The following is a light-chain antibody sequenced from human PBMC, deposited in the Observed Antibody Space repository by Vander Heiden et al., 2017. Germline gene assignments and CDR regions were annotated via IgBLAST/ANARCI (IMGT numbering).Light chain of an antibody. Sequence: DIVMTQSPDCLAVSLGERATINCKSSQSVLYSSNNKNYLAWYQQKPGQPPKLLIYWASTRESGVPDRFSGSGSGTDFTLTISSLQAEDVAVYYCQQYYSTPSWTFGQGTKVEIK. CDR2: WAS. CDR1: QSVLYSSNNKNY. CDR3: QQYYSTPSWT. J-gene: IGKJ1*01. V-gene: IGKV4-1*01.